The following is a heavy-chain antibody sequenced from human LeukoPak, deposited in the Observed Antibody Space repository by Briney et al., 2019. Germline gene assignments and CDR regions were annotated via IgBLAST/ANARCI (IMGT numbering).Heavy chain of an antibody. CDR2: ISYDGSNK. D-gene: IGHD1-26*01. CDR1: GFTVSSNY. CDR3: ARDSGSYDSTPFDP. Sequence: GGSLRLSCAASGFTVSSNYMSWVRQAPGKGLEWVAVISYDGSNKYYADSVKGRFTISRDNAKNSLYLQMNSLRAEDTAVYYCARDSGSYDSTPFDPWGQGTLVTVSS. V-gene: IGHV3-30-3*01. J-gene: IGHJ5*02.